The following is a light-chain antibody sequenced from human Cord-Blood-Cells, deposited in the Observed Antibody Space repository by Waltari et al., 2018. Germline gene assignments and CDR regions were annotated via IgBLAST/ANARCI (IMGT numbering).Light chain of an antibody. CDR3: QQNYRTPHRCS. Sequence: DIQMTQSPSSLSASVGDRVTIPCRASQSIMSYLNWYQQKPGKVPKLLIYAASSLQSGVASRFSGSGSRIGFTCTISSLQPDDFATYYCQQNYRTPHRCSFGQGINREIK. CDR2: AAS. CDR1: QSIMSY. J-gene: IGKJ2*04. V-gene: IGKV1-39*01.